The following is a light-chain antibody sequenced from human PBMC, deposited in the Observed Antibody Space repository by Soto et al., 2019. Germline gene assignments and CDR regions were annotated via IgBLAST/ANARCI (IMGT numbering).Light chain of an antibody. J-gene: IGLJ1*01. CDR2: YDD. CDR3: AAWDDSLNGYV. V-gene: IGLV1-36*01. Sequence: QSVLTQPPSVSEAPRQRVTISCSGSSFNIGNNAVNWYQQLPGKAPKLLIYYDDLLPSGVSDRFSGSKSGTSASLAISGLQAEDEADYYGAAWDDSLNGYVFGTGTKLTVL. CDR1: SFNIGNNA.